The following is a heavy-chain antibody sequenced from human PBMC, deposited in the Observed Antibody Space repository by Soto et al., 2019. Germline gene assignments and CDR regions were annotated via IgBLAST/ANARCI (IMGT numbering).Heavy chain of an antibody. J-gene: IGHJ4*02. CDR3: ARSLRNDLFDY. D-gene: IGHD3-16*01. Sequence: QVQLQESGPGLVKPSETLSLTCTVSGGSISRYFWGWIRQPPGKGLELIGYIYYTGSTNYHPSLKNRVTISVDTSHNPFSLNLNSVTAADTAVYFSARSLRNDLFDYWGQGALVTVSS. CDR2: IYYTGST. V-gene: IGHV4-59*01. CDR1: GGSISRYF.